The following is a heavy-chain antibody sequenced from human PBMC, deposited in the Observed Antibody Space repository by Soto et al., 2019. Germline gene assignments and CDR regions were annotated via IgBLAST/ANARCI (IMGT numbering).Heavy chain of an antibody. Sequence: QLQLQESGPGLVKPSETLSLTCTVSGGSISSSSYYWGWIRQPPGKGLEWIGSIYYSGSTYYNPSLKSRVTISVDTSKNQFSLKLSSVTAADTAVYYCARRTPSSGYYYFDYWGQGTLVTVAS. CDR1: GGSISSSSYY. CDR3: ARRTPSSGYYYFDY. CDR2: IYYSGST. J-gene: IGHJ4*02. D-gene: IGHD3-22*01. V-gene: IGHV4-39*01.